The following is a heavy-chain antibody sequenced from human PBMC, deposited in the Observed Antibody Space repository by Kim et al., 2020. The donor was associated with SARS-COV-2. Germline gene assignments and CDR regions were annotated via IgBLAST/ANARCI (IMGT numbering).Heavy chain of an antibody. D-gene: IGHD3-10*01. CDR1: GYTFTTYG. CDR2: ISPDDGDT. J-gene: IGHJ3*02. Sequence: ASVKVSCKSSGYTFTTYGISWVRQAPGQGLEWMGWISPDDGDTNYAQKVEGRVTMTTDTSTSTVYMELRSLRSDDTALYFCARDRGGNPDDTFDIWGQGT. V-gene: IGHV1-18*01. CDR3: ARDRGGNPDDTFDI.